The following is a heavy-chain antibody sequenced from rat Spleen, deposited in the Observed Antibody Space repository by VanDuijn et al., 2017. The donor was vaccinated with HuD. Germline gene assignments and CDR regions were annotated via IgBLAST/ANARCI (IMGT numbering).Heavy chain of an antibody. V-gene: IGHV2-13*01. Sequence: QVQLKESGPGLVQPSQTLSLTCTVSGFSLSNYGVIWVRQPPGKGLEWMGVIWGNGSPNYNSALKSRLSISRDTSKSQVFLRMNSLQSEDTAIYYCIRDDYRGWFAYWGQGTLVTVSS. CDR3: IRDDYRGWFAY. J-gene: IGHJ3*01. D-gene: IGHD1-7*01. CDR2: IWGNGSP. CDR1: GFSLSNYG.